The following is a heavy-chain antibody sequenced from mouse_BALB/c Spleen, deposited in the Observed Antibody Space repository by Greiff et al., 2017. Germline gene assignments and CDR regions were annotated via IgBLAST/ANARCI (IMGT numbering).Heavy chain of an antibody. V-gene: IGHV1S81*02. Sequence: VQLQQPGAELVKPGASVKLSCKASGYTFTSYWMHWVKQRPGQGLEWIGEINPSNGRTNYNEKFKSKATLTVDKSSSTAYMQLSSLTSEDSAVYNCATLSTTVGATDYWGQGTTLTVSS. CDR1: GYTFTSYW. J-gene: IGHJ2*01. CDR3: ATLSTTVGATDY. CDR2: INPSNGRT. D-gene: IGHD1-1*01.